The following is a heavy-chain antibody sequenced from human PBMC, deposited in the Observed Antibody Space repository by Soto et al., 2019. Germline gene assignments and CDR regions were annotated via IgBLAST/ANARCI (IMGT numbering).Heavy chain of an antibody. CDR2: IGKSGCPI. Sequence: GGSLRLSCAASGFTFSSYAMSWVRQAPGKGLEWVSFIGKSGCPIYYTDSVKGRFTMSRDNAKYSLTLQMNSLRAEDTAVYYCASEAYCSSTSCYKHSADYYYYYGMDVWGQGTTVTVSS. V-gene: IGHV3-48*04. CDR1: GFTFSSYA. D-gene: IGHD2-2*02. CDR3: ASEAYCSSTSCYKHSADYYYYYGMDV. J-gene: IGHJ6*02.